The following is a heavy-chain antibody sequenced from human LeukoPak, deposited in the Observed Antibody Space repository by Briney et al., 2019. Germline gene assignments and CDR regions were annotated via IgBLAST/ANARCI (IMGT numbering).Heavy chain of an antibody. CDR3: ASPDTAMVMDAFDI. D-gene: IGHD5-18*01. CDR2: IYSGGST. Sequence: GGSLRLSCAASGFTVSSNYMSWVRQAPGKGLEWVSVIYSGGSTYYADSVKGRFTISRDNSKNTLYLQMNSLRAEDTAVYYCASPDTAMVMDAFDIWGQGTMVTVSS. CDR1: GFTVSSNY. J-gene: IGHJ3*02. V-gene: IGHV3-66*02.